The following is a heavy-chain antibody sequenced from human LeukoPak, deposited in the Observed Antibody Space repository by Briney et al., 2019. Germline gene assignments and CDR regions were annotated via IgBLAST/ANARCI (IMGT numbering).Heavy chain of an antibody. Sequence: GGSLRLSCAASGFTFSSFWMGWVRQAPGKGLEWVANIKQDGSEKYYVDSVKGRFTVSRDNAKNSLYLQMNSLRAEDTAVYYCARDPKMIYRIVGTTGYFDYWGQGTLVTVSS. V-gene: IGHV3-7*01. D-gene: IGHD1-26*01. J-gene: IGHJ4*02. CDR1: GFTFSSFW. CDR3: ARDPKMIYRIVGTTGYFDY. CDR2: IKQDGSEK.